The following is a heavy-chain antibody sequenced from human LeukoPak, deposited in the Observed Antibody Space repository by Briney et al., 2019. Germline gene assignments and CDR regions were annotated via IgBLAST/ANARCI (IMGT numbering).Heavy chain of an antibody. V-gene: IGHV3-74*01. CDR2: INSDWTST. CDR3: AREGTYSKCPDY. J-gene: IGHJ4*02. D-gene: IGHD5-12*01. CDR1: GLTFSSHW. Sequence: GGSVRLSCAASGLTFSSHWMHWVRQAPGKGLVWVSRINSDWTSTTYADSVKGRFTISRDNAKNTLYLQMNSLRVEDTAVFHCAREGTYSKCPDYWGQGTLVTVCS.